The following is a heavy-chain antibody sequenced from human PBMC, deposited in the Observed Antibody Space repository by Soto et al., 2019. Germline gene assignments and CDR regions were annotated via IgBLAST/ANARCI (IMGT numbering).Heavy chain of an antibody. V-gene: IGHV3-23*01. J-gene: IGHJ3*02. CDR2: ISGSGGTT. CDR3: AKPANGWFSAFDI. CDR1: GFTFSSYA. Sequence: EVQLLESGGGLVQPGGSLRLSCAASGFTFSSYAMSWVRQAPGKGLEWVSAISGSGGTTYYADSVKGRFTFSRDNSKNTLYLRMNSLRAEDTAVYYCAKPANGWFSAFDIWGQGTMVTASS. D-gene: IGHD6-19*01.